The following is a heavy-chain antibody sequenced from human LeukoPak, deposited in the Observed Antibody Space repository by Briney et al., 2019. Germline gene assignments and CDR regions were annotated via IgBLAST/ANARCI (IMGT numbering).Heavy chain of an antibody. CDR1: GDTVSSNSAT. J-gene: IGHJ6*02. V-gene: IGHV6-1*01. CDR2: TYFRFKWHN. CDR3: ARDRAPTRRSSSGYSSYYPMDV. Sequence: SQTLSLTCDISGDTVSSNSATWNWIRQSPSRGLEWLGRTYFRFKWHNDYAESVRSRISINLDTSKNQFSLHLNSVTPEDTAVYYCARDRAPTRRSSSGYSSYYPMDVWGQGTTVTVSS. D-gene: IGHD5-18*01.